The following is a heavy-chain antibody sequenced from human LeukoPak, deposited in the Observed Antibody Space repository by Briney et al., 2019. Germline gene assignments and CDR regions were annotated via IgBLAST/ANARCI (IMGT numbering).Heavy chain of an antibody. Sequence: GGSLRLSCAASEFTFSSYSMNWVRQAPGKGLEWVSSISSRSAYIYYADSVRGRFTISRDNAKKSLYLQMNSLRAEDTALYYCARDLFSGYDHRTFDLWGQGTLVTVSS. J-gene: IGHJ4*02. D-gene: IGHD5-12*01. CDR2: ISSRSAYI. V-gene: IGHV3-21*01. CDR3: ARDLFSGYDHRTFDL. CDR1: EFTFSSYS.